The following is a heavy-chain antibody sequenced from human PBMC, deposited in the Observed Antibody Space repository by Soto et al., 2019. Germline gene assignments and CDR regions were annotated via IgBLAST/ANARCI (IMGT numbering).Heavy chain of an antibody. D-gene: IGHD1-26*01. J-gene: IGHJ4*02. Sequence: QVQLQESGPGLVKPSETLSLTCTVSGGSISSYYWSWIRQPPGKGLEWVGYIYYSGSTTYNPSLTRRLTISVYTSKNQFSLKLRSVTAADTAVYYCARPGSCLQALDSWGQGTLVTVSS. CDR2: IYYSGST. CDR1: GGSISSYY. V-gene: IGHV4-59*08. CDR3: ARPGSCLQALDS.